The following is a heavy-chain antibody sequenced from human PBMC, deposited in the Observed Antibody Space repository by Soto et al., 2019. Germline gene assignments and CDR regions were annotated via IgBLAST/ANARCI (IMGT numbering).Heavy chain of an antibody. CDR2: ISSPSSPR. V-gene: IGHV3-48*02. Sequence: GGSLTLSCAASAFTFGAYSTNWVSQAAGKGWHEISYISSPSSPRKYAESVEGRCIISRDNAKTSLYLQMNSLRDEETAVYFCVREDILGARSFDYWGQGTRVTVSS. D-gene: IGHD1-26*01. CDR3: VREDILGARSFDY. J-gene: IGHJ4*02. CDR1: AFTFGAYS.